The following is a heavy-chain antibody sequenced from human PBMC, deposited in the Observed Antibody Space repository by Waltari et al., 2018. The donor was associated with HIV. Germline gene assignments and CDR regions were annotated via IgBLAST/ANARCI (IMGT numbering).Heavy chain of an antibody. Sequence: QVQPVQSGAEVKKPGSSVKVSCKASGGTFSNSAINWVRQAPGQGLEWMGGIIPIFCSPNYAQKFQGRVTITADESTSTVYMKRSSLRSEDTAVYYCASASRDTAMGAFDIWGQGTMVTVSS. CDR2: IIPIFCSP. V-gene: IGHV1-69*01. J-gene: IGHJ3*02. CDR1: GGTFSNSA. CDR3: ASASRDTAMGAFDI. D-gene: IGHD5-18*01.